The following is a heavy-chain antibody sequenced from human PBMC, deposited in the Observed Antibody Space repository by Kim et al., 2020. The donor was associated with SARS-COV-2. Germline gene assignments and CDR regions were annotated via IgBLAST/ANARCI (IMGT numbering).Heavy chain of an antibody. CDR2: ISATGAHI. D-gene: IGHD3-9*01. V-gene: IGHV3-21*01. Sequence: GGSLRLSCEASGFTFKTYAMNWVRQAPGKGLEWVSSISATGAHIFYADSLKGRVTISRDNAKNSLYLQINNLSADDTAVYYCARAFYWTSPYSEYWGQGTLGPASS. J-gene: IGHJ4*02. CDR3: ARAFYWTSPYSEY. CDR1: GFTFKTYA.